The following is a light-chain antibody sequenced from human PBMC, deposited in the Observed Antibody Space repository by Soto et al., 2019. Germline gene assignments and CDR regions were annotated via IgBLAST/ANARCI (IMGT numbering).Light chain of an antibody. Sequence: QSALTQPASVSGSPGQSITISCTGTSSDVGSYNLVSWYQQHPGKAPKLMIYEVSKRPSGVSNRFSGSKSGNTASLTISGLQAEDEADHYCGSYAGSSTSWVFGGGTKVTVL. CDR2: EVS. V-gene: IGLV2-23*02. CDR3: GSYAGSSTSWV. CDR1: SSDVGSYNL. J-gene: IGLJ3*02.